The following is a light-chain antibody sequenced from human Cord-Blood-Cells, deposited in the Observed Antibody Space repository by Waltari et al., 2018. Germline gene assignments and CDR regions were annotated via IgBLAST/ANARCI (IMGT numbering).Light chain of an antibody. CDR3: QQLNSYPWT. J-gene: IGKJ1*01. V-gene: IGKV1-9*01. CDR1: QGISSY. CDR2: AAS. Sequence: DIQLTQSPSFLSASGGDRVTITCRASQGISSYLAWYQQKPGKAPKLLIYAASTLQSGVPSRFSGSGSGTEFTLTISSLQPEDFATYYCQQLNSYPWTFGQGTKVEIK.